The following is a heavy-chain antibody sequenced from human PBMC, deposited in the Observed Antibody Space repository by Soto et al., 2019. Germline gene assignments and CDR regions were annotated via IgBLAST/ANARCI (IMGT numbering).Heavy chain of an antibody. CDR1: GGSISSSSYY. D-gene: IGHD3-10*01. J-gene: IGHJ4*02. CDR3: ARLEVLWFGELTVHY. CDR2: IYYSGST. Sequence: QLQLQESGPGLVKPSETPSLTCTVSGGSISSSSYYWGWIRQPPGKGLEWIGSIYYSGSTYYNPSLKSRVTISVDTSKNQFSLKLSSVTAADTAVYYCARLEVLWFGELTVHYWGQGTLVTVSS. V-gene: IGHV4-39*01.